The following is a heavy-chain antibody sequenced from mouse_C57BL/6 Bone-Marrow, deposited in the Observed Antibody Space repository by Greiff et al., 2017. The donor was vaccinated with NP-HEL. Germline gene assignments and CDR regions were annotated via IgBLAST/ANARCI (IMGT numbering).Heavy chain of an antibody. J-gene: IGHJ3*01. V-gene: IGHV1-80*01. CDR2: IYPGDGDT. D-gene: IGHD2-4*01. CDR3: ARWKIYYDYDVPFAY. CDR1: GYAFSSYW. Sequence: VKLVESGAELVKPGASVKISCKASGYAFSSYWMNWAKQRPGKGLEWIGQIYPGDGDTNYNGKFKGKATLTADKSSSTAYMQLSSLTSEDSAVYFCARWKIYYDYDVPFAYWGQGTLVTVSA.